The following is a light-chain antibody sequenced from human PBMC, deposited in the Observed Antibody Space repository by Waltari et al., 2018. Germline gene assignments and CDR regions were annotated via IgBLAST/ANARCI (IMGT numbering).Light chain of an antibody. CDR1: EMIVSNY. Sequence: EIVLTQSPGTLSVSPGERATLSCRASEMIVSNYLAWYQQRPGQAPSLLIYRASSRATGIPDRFSGRGSGTDFTLTIDRVEPEDFAVYHCQQYASLPGTCGPGTKVDFK. V-gene: IGKV3-20*01. CDR3: QQYASLPGT. CDR2: RAS. J-gene: IGKJ3*01.